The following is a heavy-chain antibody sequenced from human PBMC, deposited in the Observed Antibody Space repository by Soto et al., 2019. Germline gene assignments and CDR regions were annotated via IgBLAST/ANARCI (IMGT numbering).Heavy chain of an antibody. CDR1: GFTFPISS. Sequence: GASVKVSCKASGFTFPISSVQWVRQARGQRLEWIGWIVVGSGNTNSAQKFQERVTFTRDMSTSTVYMELSSLKSEDTAVYYCAADDMTTFIWGQGTLVTVSS. D-gene: IGHD1-1*01. CDR2: IVVGSGNT. V-gene: IGHV1-58*01. CDR3: AADDMTTFI. J-gene: IGHJ4*02.